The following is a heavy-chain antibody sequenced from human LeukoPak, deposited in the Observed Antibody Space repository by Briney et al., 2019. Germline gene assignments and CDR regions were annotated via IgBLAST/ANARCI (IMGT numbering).Heavy chain of an antibody. CDR1: GGSISSGGYY. J-gene: IGHJ4*02. Sequence: SETLSLTCTVSGGSISSGGYYWSWIRQHPGKGLEWIGYIYYSGSTYYNPSLKSRVTILVDTSKNLFSLKLSSVTAADTAVYYCARGGAARRGFDYWGQGTLVTVSS. V-gene: IGHV4-31*03. CDR3: ARGGAARRGFDY. CDR2: IYYSGST. D-gene: IGHD6-6*01.